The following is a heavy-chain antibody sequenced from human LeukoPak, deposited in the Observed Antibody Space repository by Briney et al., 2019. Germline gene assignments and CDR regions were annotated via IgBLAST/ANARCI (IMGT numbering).Heavy chain of an antibody. Sequence: GGSLRLSCVVSGFTVSSSYMSWVRQAQGKGLEWVSVIYSGGSTYYADSVKGRFTISRDNSKNTLYLQMNSLRAEDTAVYYCARAPIIVGATSIDYWGQGTLVTVSS. J-gene: IGHJ4*02. V-gene: IGHV3-66*01. D-gene: IGHD1-26*01. CDR3: ARAPIIVGATSIDY. CDR1: GFTVSSSY. CDR2: IYSGGST.